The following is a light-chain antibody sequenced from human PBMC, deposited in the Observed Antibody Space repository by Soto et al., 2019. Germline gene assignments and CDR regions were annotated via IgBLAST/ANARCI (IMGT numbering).Light chain of an antibody. Sequence: AIQMNQSPSYLSASVGDRVIITCRASQAIRTELGWYQQRPGKAPKLLIYGTSNLQSGVPSRFSGSGSGTDFTLTINGRQPEDFATYYCLQDYSYPRTFGQGTKVDVK. J-gene: IGKJ1*01. V-gene: IGKV1-6*01. CDR1: QAIRTE. CDR3: LQDYSYPRT. CDR2: GTS.